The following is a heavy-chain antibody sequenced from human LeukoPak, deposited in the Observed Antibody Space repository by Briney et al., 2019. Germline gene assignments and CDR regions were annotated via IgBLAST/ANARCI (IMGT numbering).Heavy chain of an antibody. CDR1: GGSFSGYY. CDR2: INHSGST. V-gene: IGHV4-34*01. CDR3: ARSGAYGSGSYYTLLY. Sequence: SETPSLTCAVYGGSFSGYYWSWIRQPPGKGLEWIGEINHSGSTNYNPSLTSRVTISVDTSKNQFSLKLSSVTAADTAVYYCARSGAYGSGSYYTLLYWGQGTLVTVSS. J-gene: IGHJ4*02. D-gene: IGHD3-10*01.